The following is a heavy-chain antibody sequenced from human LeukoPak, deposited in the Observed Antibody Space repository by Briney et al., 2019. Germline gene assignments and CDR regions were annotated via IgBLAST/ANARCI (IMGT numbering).Heavy chain of an antibody. CDR1: GFMFSNYY. CDR3: VRDRYSFGEYNYYYAMDV. Sequence: GGSLRLSCVGSGFMFSNYYMYWVRQAPGKGLEWVSSIRGASIDIYYADSVKGRFTISRDNAKNSLYLNMNSLSVEGAAVYFCVRDRYSFGEYNYYYAMDVWGQGTTVTVSS. D-gene: IGHD3-16*01. V-gene: IGHV3-21*01. J-gene: IGHJ6*02. CDR2: IRGASIDI.